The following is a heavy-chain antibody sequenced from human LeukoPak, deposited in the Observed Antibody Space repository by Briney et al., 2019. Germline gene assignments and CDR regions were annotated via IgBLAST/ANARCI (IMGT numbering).Heavy chain of an antibody. V-gene: IGHV4-59*11. CDR3: ARGSAMVRGVIGPPLYYYYGMDV. D-gene: IGHD3-10*01. J-gene: IGHJ6*02. CDR1: GGSISSHY. Sequence: SETLSLTCTVSGGSISSHYWSWIRQPPGKGLEWIGYIYYSGSTNYNPSLKSRVTISVDTSKNQFSLKLSSVTAADTAVYYCARGSAMVRGVIGPPLYYYYGMDVWGQGTTVTVSS. CDR2: IYYSGST.